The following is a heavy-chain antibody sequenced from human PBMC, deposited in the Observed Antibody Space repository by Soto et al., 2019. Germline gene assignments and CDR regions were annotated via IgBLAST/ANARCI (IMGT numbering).Heavy chain of an antibody. CDR1: GGSFSGYY. J-gene: IGHJ5*02. CDR3: ARGRWFDP. V-gene: IGHV4-34*01. Sequence: LSLTCAVYGGSFSGYYWSWIRQPPGKGLEWIGEINHSGSTNYNPSLKSRVTISVDTSKNQFSLKLSSVTAADTAVYYCARGRWFDPWGQGTLVTVSS. CDR2: INHSGST.